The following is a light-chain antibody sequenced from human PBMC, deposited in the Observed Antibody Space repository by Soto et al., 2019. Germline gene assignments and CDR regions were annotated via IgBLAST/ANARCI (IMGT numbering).Light chain of an antibody. Sequence: DIQMTQSPSTLSASVGDRVTITCRASQSISSWLAWYQQKPGKAPKLLIYDASSLESGVPSRFSGSGSGTEFTLPISSLQPDDFATYYCQQYHSYPWTFGQGTKVEIK. J-gene: IGKJ1*01. CDR2: DAS. CDR3: QQYHSYPWT. CDR1: QSISSW. V-gene: IGKV1-5*01.